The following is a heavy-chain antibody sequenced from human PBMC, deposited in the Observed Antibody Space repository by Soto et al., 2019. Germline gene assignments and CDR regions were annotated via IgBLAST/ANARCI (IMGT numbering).Heavy chain of an antibody. V-gene: IGHV4-39*01. CDR1: GDSIISSDFY. CDR3: ARHSLALRKNNRFDP. Sequence: SETLSLTCTVSGDSIISSDFYWGWVRQSPGKGLEWIGSIFYLGSSYYNPSLKSRVTMSVDTSKNQFSLRLRSVTAADTALYFCARHSLALRKNNRFDPWGQGIMVTVSS. CDR2: IFYLGSS. J-gene: IGHJ5*02. D-gene: IGHD3-3*02.